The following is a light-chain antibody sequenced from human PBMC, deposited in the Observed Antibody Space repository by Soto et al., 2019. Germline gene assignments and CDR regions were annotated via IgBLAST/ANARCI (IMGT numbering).Light chain of an antibody. CDR1: QSITSY. CDR2: SAS. Sequence: DIQRTQPPSSRSASVGARVTLTCRASQSITSYLNWYQQKPGKASKLLIYSASSLQSGVPSRFSGSGSGTDFTLTISSLQPDDFATYYCQQSYSTPGTFGQGTRLEIK. CDR3: QQSYSTPGT. V-gene: IGKV1-39*01. J-gene: IGKJ5*01.